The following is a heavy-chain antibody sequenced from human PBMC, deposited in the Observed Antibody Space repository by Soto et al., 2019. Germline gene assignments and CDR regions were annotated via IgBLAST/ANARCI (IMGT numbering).Heavy chain of an antibody. CDR2: INHSGST. CDR3: ARRFNWNPSPVRRSNWFDP. CDR1: GGCFSGYY. V-gene: IGHV4-34*01. D-gene: IGHD1-20*01. J-gene: IGHJ5*02. Sequence: PSETLALTCAVSGGCFSGYYWRWIRQPPGKGLEWIGEINHSGSTNYNPSLKSRVTISVDTSKNQFSLKLSSVTAADTAVYYCARRFNWNPSPVRRSNWFDPWGQGTLVT.